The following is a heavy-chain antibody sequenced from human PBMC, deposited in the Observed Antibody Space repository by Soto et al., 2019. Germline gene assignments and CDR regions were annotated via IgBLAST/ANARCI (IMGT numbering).Heavy chain of an antibody. D-gene: IGHD2-2*01. Sequence: TSETLSLTCTVSGGYISSYYWSWIRQPPGKGLEWIGYIYYNGNTKYNPSLKSRVTISVDTSKNQFSLKLSSVTAADTAAYYCARVYCSSTSCYPWGNWFDPWGQGTLVTVSS. CDR3: ARVYCSSTSCYPWGNWFDP. CDR1: GGYISSYY. J-gene: IGHJ5*02. V-gene: IGHV4-59*01. CDR2: IYYNGNT.